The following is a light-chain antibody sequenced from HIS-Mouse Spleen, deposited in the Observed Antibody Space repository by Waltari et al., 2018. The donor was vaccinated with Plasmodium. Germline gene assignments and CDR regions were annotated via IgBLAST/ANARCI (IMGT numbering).Light chain of an antibody. CDR1: QSVSSN. CDR3: QQYNNWSFT. J-gene: IGKJ3*01. V-gene: IGKV3-15*01. Sequence: EIVMTHSPATLSVSPGERATLTCRASQSVSSNLAWYQQKPGQAPRLLIYGASTRATGIPARFSGSGSGTEFTLTISSLQSEDFAVYYCQQYNNWSFTCGPGTKVDIK. CDR2: GAS.